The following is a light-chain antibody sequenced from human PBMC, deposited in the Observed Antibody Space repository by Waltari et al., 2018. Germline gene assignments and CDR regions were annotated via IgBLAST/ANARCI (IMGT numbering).Light chain of an antibody. J-gene: IGKJ4*01. CDR3: QNRRNWPLLT. V-gene: IGKV3-11*01. Sequence: VLTQSPATLSLSPGDRATLSCRASQYIGDYLAWYQQKPGQAPRLLMSEASNRAPAVPDRFSASGSATEFTLTVSSLEPEDVAVYYCQNRRNWPLLTFGGGTKVEIK. CDR2: EAS. CDR1: QYIGDY.